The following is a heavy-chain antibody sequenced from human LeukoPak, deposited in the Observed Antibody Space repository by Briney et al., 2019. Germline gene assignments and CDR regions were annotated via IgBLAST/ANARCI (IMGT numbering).Heavy chain of an antibody. Sequence: ASVKVSCKASGYTFTSYGISWVRQAPGQGLEWMGWISAYNGNTNYAQKLQGRVTMTTDTSTSTAYMEPRSLRSDDTAVYYCARGDPYYYGSGTYYFDYWGQGTLVTVSS. D-gene: IGHD3-10*01. V-gene: IGHV1-18*01. J-gene: IGHJ4*02. CDR3: ARGDPYYYGSGTYYFDY. CDR2: ISAYNGNT. CDR1: GYTFTSYG.